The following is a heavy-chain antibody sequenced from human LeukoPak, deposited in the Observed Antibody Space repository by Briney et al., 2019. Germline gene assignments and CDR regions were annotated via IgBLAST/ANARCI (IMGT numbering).Heavy chain of an antibody. Sequence: SGRSLRLFCAASGFTYRSYAMSWVRQAPGKELEWVSAISGSGGSTYYADAVKGRFTISRDNTKNTLYLQMNSLRAEDTAVYYCSYSSSSGVDYYYYMDVWSKGTTVTVSS. V-gene: IGHV3-23*01. CDR2: ISGSGGST. CDR3: SYSSSSGVDYYYYMDV. D-gene: IGHD6-6*01. J-gene: IGHJ6*03. CDR1: GFTYRSYA.